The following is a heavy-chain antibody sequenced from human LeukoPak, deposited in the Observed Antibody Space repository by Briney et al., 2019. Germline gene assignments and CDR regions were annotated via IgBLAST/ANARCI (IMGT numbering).Heavy chain of an antibody. V-gene: IGHV3-74*01. CDR3: AGGDYYYIDG. J-gene: IGHJ6*03. CDR2: INTDGSST. CDR1: GFTFSSYW. Sequence: GSLRLSCAASGFTFSSYWMHWVRQAPGKGLVWVSRINTDGSSTTYADSVKGRFTISRDNAKNTLYLQMNSLGVEDTAVYYCAGGDYYYIDGWGKGTTVTVTS.